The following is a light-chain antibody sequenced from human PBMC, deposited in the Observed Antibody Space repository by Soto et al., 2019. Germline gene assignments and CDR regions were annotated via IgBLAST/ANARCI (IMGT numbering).Light chain of an antibody. CDR1: QSISSW. Sequence: DIQMTQSPSTVSASVGDRVTITCRASQSISSWLAWYQQKPGKAPKLLIYDASSLESGVPSRFSGSGSGTEFTLTISSLQPDDFATYYCQQYNSWLTFGGGTKVEIK. V-gene: IGKV1-5*01. J-gene: IGKJ4*01. CDR2: DAS. CDR3: QQYNSWLT.